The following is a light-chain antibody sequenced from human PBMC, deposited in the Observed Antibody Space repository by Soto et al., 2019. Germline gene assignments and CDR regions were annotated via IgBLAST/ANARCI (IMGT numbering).Light chain of an antibody. J-gene: IGKJ1*01. CDR1: QSVSSN. CDR2: GAS. CDR3: QQYSNWPPWT. Sequence: EIVMTQSPATLSVSPGERATLSCRASQSVSSNLAWYQQRPGQAPRLLIDGASNRATGIPARFSGSGSGTELTLTISSLQSEDFAVYYCQQYSNWPPWTFGQGTKVEIK. V-gene: IGKV3-15*01.